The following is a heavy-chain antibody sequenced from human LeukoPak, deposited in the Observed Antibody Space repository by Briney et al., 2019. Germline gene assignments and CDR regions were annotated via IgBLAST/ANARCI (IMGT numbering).Heavy chain of an antibody. J-gene: IGHJ5*02. CDR2: IYYSGST. V-gene: IGHV4-61*01. Sequence: SETLSLTCTVSGGSVSSGSYYWSWIRQPPGKGLEWIGYIYYSGSTNYNPSLKSRVTISVDTSKNQFSLKLSSVTAADTAVYYCARDATYYGSGSYYQGFDLWGQGTLVTVSS. CDR3: ARDATYYGSGSYYQGFDL. D-gene: IGHD3-10*01. CDR1: GGSVSSGSYY.